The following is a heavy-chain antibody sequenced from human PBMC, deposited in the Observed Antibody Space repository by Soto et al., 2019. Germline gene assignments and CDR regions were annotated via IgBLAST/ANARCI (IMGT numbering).Heavy chain of an antibody. D-gene: IGHD1-1*01. CDR2: INQCGKII. J-gene: IGHJ4*02. CDR3: ARAAWSDEGWDH. CDR1: GFSFSEYE. V-gene: IGHV3-48*03. Sequence: EVQLAESGGGLIQPGGSLRLSCAASGFSFSEYEMNWVRQAPGQGLEWVSYINQCGKIIYYADSVKGRFTISRDDAKNSLYLHMNSLRVEDTALYYCARAAWSDEGWDHWGQGTLVTVSS.